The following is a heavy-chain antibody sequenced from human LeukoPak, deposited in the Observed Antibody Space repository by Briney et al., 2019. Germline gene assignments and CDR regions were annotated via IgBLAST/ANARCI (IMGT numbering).Heavy chain of an antibody. CDR2: IYPGDSDT. CDR1: GYSLTSYW. J-gene: IGHJ4*02. CDR3: ARRIGYYDSSGPNFDY. D-gene: IGHD3-22*01. Sequence: GESLKISCKGSGYSLTSYWIGWVRQMPGKGLEWMGIIYPGDSDTRYSPSFQGQVTISADKSISTAYLQWSSLKASDTAMYYCARRIGYYDSSGPNFDYWGQGTLVTVSS. V-gene: IGHV5-51*01.